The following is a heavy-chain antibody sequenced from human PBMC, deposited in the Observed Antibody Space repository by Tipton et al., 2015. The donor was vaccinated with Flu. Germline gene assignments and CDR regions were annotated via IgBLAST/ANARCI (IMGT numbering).Heavy chain of an antibody. CDR1: GYSISSGYY. V-gene: IGHV4-38-2*02. D-gene: IGHD6-19*01. CDR3: ARDLAPYSSGWYVPLAWGFDY. Sequence: LRLSCTVSGYSISSGYYWGWIRQPPGKGLEWIGSIYHSGSTYYNPSLKSRVTISVDTSKNQFSPKLSSVTAADTAVYYCARDLAPYSSGWYVPLAWGFDYWGQGTLVTVSS. CDR2: IYHSGST. J-gene: IGHJ4*02.